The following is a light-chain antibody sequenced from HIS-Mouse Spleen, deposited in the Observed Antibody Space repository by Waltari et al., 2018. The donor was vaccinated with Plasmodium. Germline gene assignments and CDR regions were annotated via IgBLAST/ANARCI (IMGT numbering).Light chain of an antibody. V-gene: IGLV3-10*01. CDR2: EDS. CDR3: YSTDSSGNHRV. CDR1: ALPKKY. J-gene: IGLJ3*02. Sequence: SYELTQPPSVSVSPGQTARITCSGDALPKKYAYWYQQKSGQAPVLVIYEDSKRPSGMPERCSGSSAGTMATLTSGAQVEDEADYYCYSTDSSGNHRVFGGGTKLTVL.